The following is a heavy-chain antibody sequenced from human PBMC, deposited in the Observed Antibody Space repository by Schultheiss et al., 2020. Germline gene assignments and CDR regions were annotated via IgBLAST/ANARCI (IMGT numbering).Heavy chain of an antibody. CDR3: ARGRYDSSDYYYPWTLDL. CDR2: SGSGGTT. J-gene: IGHJ3*01. D-gene: IGHD3-22*01. V-gene: IGHV3-66*01. Sequence: GGSLRLSCAVSEFTFINAWMSWVRHIPGKGLEWVSASGSGGTTYYTDSVKGRFTISRDNSKNTLYLQMNSLRAEDTAVYYCARGRYDSSDYYYPWTLDLWGQGTKVTVSS. CDR1: EFTFINAW.